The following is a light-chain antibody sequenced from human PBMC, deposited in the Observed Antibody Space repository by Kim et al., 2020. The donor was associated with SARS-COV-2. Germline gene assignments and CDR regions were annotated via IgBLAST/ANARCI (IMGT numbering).Light chain of an antibody. V-gene: IGKV1-5*03. CDR2: EAS. Sequence: ASVGDRVTITCRASKSISGWLAWYQQKPGKAPKLLIYEASSLESGVPSRFSGSGSGTEFTLTIISLQPDDFATYFCQQYNDYPVTFGGGTKVDIK. CDR1: KSISGW. J-gene: IGKJ4*01. CDR3: QQYNDYPVT.